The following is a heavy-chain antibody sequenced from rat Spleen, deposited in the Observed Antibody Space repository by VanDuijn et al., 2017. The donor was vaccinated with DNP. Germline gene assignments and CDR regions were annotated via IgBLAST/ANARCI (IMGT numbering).Heavy chain of an antibody. CDR2: ISPSGFRT. D-gene: IGHD1-11*01. CDR1: GFTFSDYN. CDR3: ATGVYGGFWFAY. V-gene: IGHV5S10*01. Sequence: EVQLVESGGGLVQPGRSLKLSCAASGFTFSDYNMAWVRQAPKEGLEWVAAISPSGFRTYYLDSVKGRFTISRDNVKNSQYLQMDSLRSEDTATYYCATGVYGGFWFAYWGQGTLVTVSS. J-gene: IGHJ3*01.